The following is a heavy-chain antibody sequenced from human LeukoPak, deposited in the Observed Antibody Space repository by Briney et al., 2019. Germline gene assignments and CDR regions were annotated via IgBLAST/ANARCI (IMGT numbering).Heavy chain of an antibody. CDR3: ARDPGSSSFDY. CDR2: LDQDGSVR. D-gene: IGHD6-13*01. CDR1: GFTFSSFW. J-gene: IGHJ4*02. Sequence: HPGGSLRLSCVASGFTFSSFWMSWVRQAPGKGLEFVANLDQDGSVRNYVDSVKGRFIISRDNAKNSLYLQMDSLRAEDTAVYFCARDPGSSSFDYWGLGTPVAVSS. V-gene: IGHV3-7*01.